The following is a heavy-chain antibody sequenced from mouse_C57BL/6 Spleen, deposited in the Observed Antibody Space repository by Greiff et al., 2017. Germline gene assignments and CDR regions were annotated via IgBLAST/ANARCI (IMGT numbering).Heavy chain of an antibody. Sequence: EVQVVESGGGLVKPGGSLKLSCAASGFTFSSYAMSWVRQTPEKRLEWVATISDGGSYTYYPDNVKGRFTISRDNAKNNLYLQMSHLKSEDTAMYYCARGGDWYFDVWGTGTTVTVSS. CDR2: ISDGGSYT. J-gene: IGHJ1*03. V-gene: IGHV5-4*01. CDR1: GFTFSSYA. CDR3: ARGGDWYFDV.